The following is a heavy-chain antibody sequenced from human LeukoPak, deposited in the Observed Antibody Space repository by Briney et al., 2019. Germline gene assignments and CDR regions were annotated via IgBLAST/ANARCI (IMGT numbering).Heavy chain of an antibody. D-gene: IGHD2-8*01. CDR1: GFTFDGYG. V-gene: IGHV3-20*04. J-gene: IGHJ2*01. CDR3: AGGDRNGWYFDL. Sequence: AGSLRLSCAASGFTFDGYGMSWVRQVPGKGLEWVSGINWNGGSTGYADYVKGRFTIARDNAKNSLYLQMNSLRVEDTALYYCAGGDRNGWYFDLWGRGTLVTVS. CDR2: INWNGGST.